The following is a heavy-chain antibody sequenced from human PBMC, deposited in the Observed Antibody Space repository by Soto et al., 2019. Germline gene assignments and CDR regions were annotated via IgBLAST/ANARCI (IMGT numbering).Heavy chain of an antibody. Sequence: SQTLSLTCAITGDSVTGNSAGWSWVRQYPSRGREWLGRTYYRSKWYYEYAVSVRGRITINTETSKNQYSLQLNSVTPEDTAVYFCARGEQYSGRSFDYWGQGTLITVSS. CDR1: GDSVTGNSAG. V-gene: IGHV6-1*01. J-gene: IGHJ4*01. D-gene: IGHD1-26*01. CDR3: ARGEQYSGRSFDY. CDR2: TYYRSKWYY.